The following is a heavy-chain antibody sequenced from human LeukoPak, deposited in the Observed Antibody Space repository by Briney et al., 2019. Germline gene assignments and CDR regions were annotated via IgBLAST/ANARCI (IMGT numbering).Heavy chain of an antibody. Sequence: PGRSLRLSCAASGFTFSSYAMHWVRQAPGKGLEWVAVISYDGSNKYYADSVKGRFTISRDNSKNTLYLQMNNLRAEDTAVYYCASFGVNYWGQGTLVTVSS. D-gene: IGHD3-16*01. CDR1: GFTFSSYA. CDR3: ASFGVNY. V-gene: IGHV3-30-3*01. J-gene: IGHJ4*02. CDR2: ISYDGSNK.